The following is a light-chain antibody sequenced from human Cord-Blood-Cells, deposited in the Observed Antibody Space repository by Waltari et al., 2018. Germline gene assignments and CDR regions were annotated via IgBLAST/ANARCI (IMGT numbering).Light chain of an antibody. CDR1: SRHVSTRYY. Sequence: QTLVTQEPSFSVSPGGSVTPHCRLHSRHVSTRYYSNWYQQTPGQAPRPLIYSTNPRSSGVPDRFSGSILGNKAALTITGAQADDESDYYCVLYMGSGIWVFGGGTKLTVL. V-gene: IGLV8-61*01. J-gene: IGLJ3*02. CDR3: VLYMGSGIWV. CDR2: STN.